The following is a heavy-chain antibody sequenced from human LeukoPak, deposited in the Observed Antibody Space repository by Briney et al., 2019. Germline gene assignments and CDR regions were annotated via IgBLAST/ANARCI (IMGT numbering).Heavy chain of an antibody. CDR3: ARRDCDSIKCRGSNWFDP. Sequence: PGGSLRLSCAASGFTFSSYWMSWVRQAPGKGLEWVANIKQDGSDKYYVDSVKGRFTISRDNAKNTLYLQMNSLRAEDTAVYYCARRDCDSIKCRGSNWFDPWGQGTLVSVSS. CDR1: GFTFSSYW. V-gene: IGHV3-7*01. J-gene: IGHJ5*02. D-gene: IGHD3-22*01. CDR2: IKQDGSDK.